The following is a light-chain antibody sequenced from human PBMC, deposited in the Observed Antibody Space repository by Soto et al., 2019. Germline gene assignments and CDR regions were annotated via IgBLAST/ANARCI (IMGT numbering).Light chain of an antibody. V-gene: IGKV1-9*01. CDR1: QGISQY. CDR3: QQVNSYPLT. CDR2: TAS. Sequence: DIQLTQSPSFLSASVGDRVAITCRASQGISQYVAWYQQKPGSAPKLLIYTASILQSGVPSRFSGTGSATEFTLTISSVQPEDFATYYCQQVNSYPLTFGGGTKVEIK. J-gene: IGKJ4*01.